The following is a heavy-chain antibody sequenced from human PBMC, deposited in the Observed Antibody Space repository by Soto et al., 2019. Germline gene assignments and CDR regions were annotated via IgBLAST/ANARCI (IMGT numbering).Heavy chain of an antibody. V-gene: IGHV3-21*01. CDR3: ARSSGVRETYSNWFDP. D-gene: IGHD3-10*01. Sequence: GRSLRLSCAASGFNFNDHNMNWVRQAPGKGLEWVSCINPDSGYIYYSESVRGRFTISRDNAKNSLYLQMNTVRAEDTAVYYCARSSGVRETYSNWFDPLGLGTLVTGSS. J-gene: IGHJ5*02. CDR2: INPDSGYI. CDR1: GFNFNDHN.